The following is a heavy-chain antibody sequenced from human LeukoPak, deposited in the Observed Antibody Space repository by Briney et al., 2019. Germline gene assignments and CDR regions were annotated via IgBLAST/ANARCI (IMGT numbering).Heavy chain of an antibody. V-gene: IGHV4-59*01. D-gene: IGHD6-19*01. CDR1: GGSISSYY. CDR2: IYYSGST. Sequence: PSETLSLTCTVSGGSISSYYWSWIRQPPGKGLEWIGYIYYSGSTNYNPSLKSRVTISVDTSKNQFSLKLSSVTAADTAVYYCARGGDSSGWYADWYFDLWGRGTLVTVSS. CDR3: ARGGDSSGWYADWYFDL. J-gene: IGHJ2*01.